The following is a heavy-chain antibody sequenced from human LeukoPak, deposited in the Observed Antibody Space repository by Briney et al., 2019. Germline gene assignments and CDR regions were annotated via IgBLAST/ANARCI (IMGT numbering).Heavy chain of an antibody. J-gene: IGHJ4*02. CDR2: ISGSGCST. V-gene: IGHV3-23*01. CDR3: AKGHGYSSSWYGYFDY. D-gene: IGHD6-13*01. Sequence: GGSLRLSCAASGFTFSSYAMSWVRQAPGKGREWVSAISGSGCSTYYADSGKGRFTNSRDNSKNTLYLQMNSLRAEDTAVYYCAKGHGYSSSWYGYFDYWGQGTLVTVSS. CDR1: GFTFSSYA.